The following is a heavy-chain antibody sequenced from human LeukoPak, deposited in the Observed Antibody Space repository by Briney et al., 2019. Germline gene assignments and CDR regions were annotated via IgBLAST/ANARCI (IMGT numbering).Heavy chain of an antibody. CDR3: AKDGGWMDPSVLYWYFDL. CDR2: IRYDGSIK. D-gene: IGHD3-16*01. CDR1: GFTFSSYG. J-gene: IGHJ2*01. V-gene: IGHV3-30*02. Sequence: GGSLRLSCAASGFTFSSYGINWVRQAPGKGLEWVAFIRYDGSIKYSADSVKGRFTISRDNSKNTLFLQMNSLRAEDTAVYYCAKDGGWMDPSVLYWYFDLWGRGTLVTVSS.